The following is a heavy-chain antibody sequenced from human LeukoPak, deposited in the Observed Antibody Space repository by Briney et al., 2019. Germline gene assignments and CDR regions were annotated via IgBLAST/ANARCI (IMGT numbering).Heavy chain of an antibody. D-gene: IGHD2-15*01. CDR3: AKVQRAATLVH. V-gene: IGHV3-23*01. CDR1: GFTFDDYA. CDR2: ISGSGGST. Sequence: PGRSLRLSCAASGFTFDDYAMRWVRQAPGKGLEWVSAISGSGGSTYYADSVKGRFTISRDNSKNTLYLQMNSLRAEDTAVYYCAKVQRAATLVHWGQGTLVTVSS. J-gene: IGHJ4*02.